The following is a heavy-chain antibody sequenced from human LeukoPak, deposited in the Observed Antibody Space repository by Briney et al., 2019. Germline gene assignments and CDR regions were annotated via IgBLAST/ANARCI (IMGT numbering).Heavy chain of an antibody. V-gene: IGHV1-2*02. CDR2: INPNSGGT. J-gene: IGHJ3*02. CDR1: GYTFTGYY. CDR3: ARVGAPKSDAFDI. Sequence: ASVKVSCKASGYTFTGYYMHWVRQAPGQGLEWMGWINPNSGGTNYAQKFQGRVTMTRDTFISTAYMELSRLRSDDTAVYYCARVGAPKSDAFDIWGQGTMVTVSS. D-gene: IGHD1-26*01.